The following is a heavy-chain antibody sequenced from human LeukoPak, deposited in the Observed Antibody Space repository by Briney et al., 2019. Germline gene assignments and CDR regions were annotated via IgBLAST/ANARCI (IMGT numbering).Heavy chain of an antibody. J-gene: IGHJ4*02. D-gene: IGHD5-24*01. CDR3: ANLRWLRGY. Sequence: PGGSLRLSCAASEFTVSSTYITWLRQAPGKGLEWVSVIYPGGSALYADSVQGRFTISRDNSKNTLYLQMNSLRAEDTAVYYCANLRWLRGYWGQGTLVTVSS. CDR2: IYPGGSA. V-gene: IGHV3-53*01. CDR1: EFTVSSTY.